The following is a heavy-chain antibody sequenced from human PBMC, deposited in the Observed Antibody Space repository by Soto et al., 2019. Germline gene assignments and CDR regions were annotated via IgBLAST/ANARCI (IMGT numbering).Heavy chain of an antibody. Sequence: PSETLSLTCTVSVGSISSSSYYWGWIRQPPGKGLEWIGSIYYSGSTYYNPSLKSRVTISVDTSKNQFSLKLSSVTAADTAVYYCARSFYCSSTSCRQLFNWFDPWGQGTLVTVSS. CDR1: VGSISSSSYY. V-gene: IGHV4-39*01. CDR3: ARSFYCSSTSCRQLFNWFDP. CDR2: IYYSGST. D-gene: IGHD2-2*01. J-gene: IGHJ5*02.